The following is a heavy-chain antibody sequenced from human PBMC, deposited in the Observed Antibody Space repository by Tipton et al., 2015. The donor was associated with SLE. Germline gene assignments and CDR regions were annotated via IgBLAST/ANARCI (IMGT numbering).Heavy chain of an antibody. Sequence: QLVQSGGGLVQPGGSLRLSCAASGFTVSSNYMSWIRQAPGKGLEWVSVIYSGGSTYYADSVKGRFTISRDDSKNTLYLQMNSLRAEDTAVYYCARDRRDDFWSGYALTTVGYWGQGTLVTVSS. CDR2: IYSGGST. V-gene: IGHV3-53*01. D-gene: IGHD3-3*01. J-gene: IGHJ4*02. CDR3: ARDRRDDFWSGYALTTVGY. CDR1: GFTVSSNY.